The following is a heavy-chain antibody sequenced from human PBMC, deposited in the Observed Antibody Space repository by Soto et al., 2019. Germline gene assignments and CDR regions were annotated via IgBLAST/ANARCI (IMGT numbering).Heavy chain of an antibody. CDR3: ARDKSYALAV. D-gene: IGHD4-17*01. Sequence: GGSLRLSCAASGFDFSNSWMHWVRQVPGKGLVWVSHINSDGSSTTYADSVKGRFTISRDNARTSVYLQLDSLRVEDTAVYYCARDKSYALAVWGQGTTVTVSS. J-gene: IGHJ6*02. CDR2: INSDGSST. V-gene: IGHV3-74*03. CDR1: GFDFSNSW.